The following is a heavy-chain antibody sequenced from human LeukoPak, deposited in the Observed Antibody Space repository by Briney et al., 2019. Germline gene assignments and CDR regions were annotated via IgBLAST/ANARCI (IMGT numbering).Heavy chain of an antibody. D-gene: IGHD6-6*01. CDR1: GGSISSSSYY. CDR3: ARHGGYSSSVGSNWFDP. CDR2: IYSSGST. V-gene: IGHV4-39*01. Sequence: SETLSLTCIVSGGSISSSSYYWGWIRQPPGKGLEWIGSIYSSGSTYYNPSRKSRLTISVDTSKNQFSLKLSSVTAADTAVYYCARHGGYSSSVGSNWFDPWGQGTLVTVSS. J-gene: IGHJ5*02.